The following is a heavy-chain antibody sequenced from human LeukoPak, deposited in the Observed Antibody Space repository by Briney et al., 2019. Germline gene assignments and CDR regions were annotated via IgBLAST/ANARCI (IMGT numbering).Heavy chain of an antibody. D-gene: IGHD6-13*01. CDR2: ISSNSRHI. Sequence: GGSLRLSCAASGFTFSSYAMTWVRQAPGRGLEWVSSISSNSRHIYYADSMRGRFTISRDNAKNSLYLQMNSLKPEDTAVYYCARVAEAAAFDSWGQGTLVTVSS. V-gene: IGHV3-21*06. CDR3: ARVAEAAAFDS. CDR1: GFTFSSYA. J-gene: IGHJ4*02.